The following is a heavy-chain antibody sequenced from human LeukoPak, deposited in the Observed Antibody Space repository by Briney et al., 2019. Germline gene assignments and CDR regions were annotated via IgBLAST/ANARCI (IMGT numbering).Heavy chain of an antibody. CDR2: IYTNGNT. V-gene: IGHV4-61*02. CDR3: ARVPHYYGSGRPDAFDI. J-gene: IGHJ3*02. CDR1: GGSLSSGGYY. D-gene: IGHD3-10*01. Sequence: PSQTLSLTCSVSGGSLSSGGYYWTWIRQPAGKGPEWIGRIYTNGNTNYNPSLKSRVTMSADTSKNQFSLNLSSVTAADTAVYYCARVPHYYGSGRPDAFDIWGQGTMVTVSS.